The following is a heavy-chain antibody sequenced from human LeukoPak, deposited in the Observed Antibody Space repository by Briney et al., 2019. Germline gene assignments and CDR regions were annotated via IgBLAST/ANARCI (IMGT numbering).Heavy chain of an antibody. CDR3: ARGSARYSSSWYREGEDY. J-gene: IGHJ4*02. CDR2: ISYDGSNK. Sequence: PGSSLRLSCTASGFTFSSYAMHWVRQAPGKGLEWVAVISYDGSNKYYADSVKGRFTISRDNSRNTLYLQMNSLRAEDTAVYYCARGSARYSSSWYREGEDYWGQGTLVTVSS. D-gene: IGHD6-13*01. V-gene: IGHV3-30*01. CDR1: GFTFSSYA.